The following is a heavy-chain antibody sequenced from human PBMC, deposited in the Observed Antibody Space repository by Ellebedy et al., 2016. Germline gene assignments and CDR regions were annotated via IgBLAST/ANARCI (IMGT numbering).Heavy chain of an antibody. D-gene: IGHD3-22*01. CDR2: IIPIFGTT. J-gene: IGHJ6*02. V-gene: IGHV1-69*05. CDR3: ARGPIVVDRYGMDV. Sequence: ASVKVSCKASGGTFSSYAISWVRQAPGQGLEWMGGIIPIFGTTNYAQKFQGRVTITRDTSASTAYMELSRLRSEDTAVYYCARGPIVVDRYGMDVWGQGTTATVSS. CDR1: GGTFSSYA.